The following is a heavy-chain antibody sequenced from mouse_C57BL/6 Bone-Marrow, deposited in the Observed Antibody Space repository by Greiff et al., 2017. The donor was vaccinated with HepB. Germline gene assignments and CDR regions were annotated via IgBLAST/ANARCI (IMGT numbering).Heavy chain of an antibody. V-gene: IGHV1-19*01. CDR2: INPYNGGT. J-gene: IGHJ3*01. Sequence: EVQLVESGPVLVKPGASVKMSCKASGYTFTDYYMNWVKQSHGKSLEWIGVINPYNGGTSYNQKFKGKATLTVDKSSSTAYMELNSLTSEDSAVYYCARSPSQPHTFAYWGQGTLVTVSA. CDR3: ARSPSQPHTFAY. D-gene: IGHD6-1*01. CDR1: GYTFTDYY.